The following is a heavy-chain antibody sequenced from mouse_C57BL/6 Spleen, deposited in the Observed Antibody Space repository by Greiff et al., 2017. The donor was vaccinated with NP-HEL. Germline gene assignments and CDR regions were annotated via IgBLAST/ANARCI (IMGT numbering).Heavy chain of an antibody. CDR2: IDPSDSET. D-gene: IGHD2-1*01. V-gene: IGHV1-52*01. CDR1: GYTFTSYW. J-gene: IGHJ4*01. CDR3: ARSIYGNFPMDY. Sequence: VQLVESGAELVRPGSSVKLSCKASGYTFTSYWMHWVKQRPIQGLEWIGNIDPSDSETHYNQKFKDKATLTVDKSSSTAYMQLSSLTSEDSAVYYCARSIYGNFPMDYWGQGTSVTVSS.